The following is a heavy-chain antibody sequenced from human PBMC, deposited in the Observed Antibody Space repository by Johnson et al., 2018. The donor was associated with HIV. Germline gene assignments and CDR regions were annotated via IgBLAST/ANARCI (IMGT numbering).Heavy chain of an antibody. Sequence: VQLVESGGGLVQPGGSLRLSCAASGFTFTNHYMTWVRQAPGKGLEWVANIKQDASEKYSVDSVKGRFTISRDNAKSSLYLQMNSLRAEDMAVYYCARAPSRLRYFDWSEDAFDIWGQGTMVTVSS. CDR2: IKQDASEK. CDR1: GFTFTNHY. V-gene: IGHV3-7*01. CDR3: ARAPSRLRYFDWSEDAFDI. D-gene: IGHD3-9*01. J-gene: IGHJ3*02.